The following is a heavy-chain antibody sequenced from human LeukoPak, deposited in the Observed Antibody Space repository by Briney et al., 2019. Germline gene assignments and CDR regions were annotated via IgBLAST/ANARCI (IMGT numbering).Heavy chain of an antibody. J-gene: IGHJ4*02. V-gene: IGHV3-30*18. Sequence: GGSLRLSCAASGFTFSSYGMHWVRQAPGKGLEWVAVISYDGSNKYYADSVKGRFTISRDNSKNTLYLQMNSLRAEDTAVYYCAKGIGYSYGYFDYWGQGTLVIVSS. CDR3: AKGIGYSYGYFDY. CDR1: GFTFSSYG. CDR2: ISYDGSNK. D-gene: IGHD5-18*01.